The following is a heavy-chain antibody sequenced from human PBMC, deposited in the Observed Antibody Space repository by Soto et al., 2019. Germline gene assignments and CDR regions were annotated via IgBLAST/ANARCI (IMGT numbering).Heavy chain of an antibody. D-gene: IGHD3-22*01. Sequence: PGGSLRLSCAASGFTFSSYSMNWFRQAPGKGLEWVSSISSSSYIYYADSVKGRFTISRDNAKNSLYLQMNSLRAEDTAVYYCARGGDYYDSSGYYYEAFDDWGQGTLVTVPS. CDR1: GFTFSSYS. CDR3: ARGGDYYDSSGYYYEAFDD. V-gene: IGHV3-21*01. CDR2: ISSSSYI. J-gene: IGHJ4*02.